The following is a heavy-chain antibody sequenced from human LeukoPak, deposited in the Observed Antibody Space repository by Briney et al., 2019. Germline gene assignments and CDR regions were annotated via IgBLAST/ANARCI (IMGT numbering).Heavy chain of an antibody. Sequence: SETLSLTCTVSGGSISSYYWSWIRQPPGKGLEWIGYIYYRGSTNYNPSLKSRVTISVDTSKNQLSLKLSSVTAADTAVYYCARAHDFWSGYYVSNFDPWGQGTLVTVSS. J-gene: IGHJ5*02. CDR1: GGSISSYY. CDR3: ARAHDFWSGYYVSNFDP. D-gene: IGHD3-3*01. CDR2: IYYRGST. V-gene: IGHV4-59*01.